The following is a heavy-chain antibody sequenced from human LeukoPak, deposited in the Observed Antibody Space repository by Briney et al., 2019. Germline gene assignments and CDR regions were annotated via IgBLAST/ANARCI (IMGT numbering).Heavy chain of an antibody. CDR1: GFTFSDYH. Sequence: GGSLRLSCVVSGFTFSDYHMNWVRQAPGKGLEWVSYISSSGSNIYYADSVKGRFTISRDNAKNSLYLQMNSLRAEDKAVYYCAELGITMIGGVWGKGTTVTISS. J-gene: IGHJ6*04. CDR3: AELGITMIGGV. D-gene: IGHD3-10*02. V-gene: IGHV3-48*03. CDR2: ISSSGSNI.